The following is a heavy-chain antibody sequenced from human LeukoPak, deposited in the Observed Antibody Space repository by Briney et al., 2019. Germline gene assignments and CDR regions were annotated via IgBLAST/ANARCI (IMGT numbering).Heavy chain of an antibody. CDR2: IIPIFGTA. CDR1: GGTFSSYA. V-gene: IGHV1-69*05. J-gene: IGHJ6*03. CDR3: ARASYSSPLYYYYYYMDV. D-gene: IGHD6-13*01. Sequence: SVKVSCKASGGTFSSYAISCVRQAPGQGLEWMGGIIPIFGTANYAQKFQGRVTITTDESTSTAYMELSSLRSEDTAVYYCARASYSSPLYYYYYYMDVWGKGTTVTVSS.